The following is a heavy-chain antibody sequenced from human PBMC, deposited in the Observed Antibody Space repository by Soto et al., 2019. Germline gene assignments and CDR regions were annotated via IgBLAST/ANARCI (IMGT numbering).Heavy chain of an antibody. V-gene: IGHV3-23*01. CDR1: GFTLSIYA. J-gene: IGHJ3*01. Sequence: EVQLLESGGDLVEPGGSLRLSYEASGFTLSIYAMTWVRQVAGKGLEWISAISDSADSAYYADSVKGRFTISRDNSKDTLYLHMSSLRAEDTAVYYCARPYGGKIGDALDLWGQGTEVTVSS. CDR2: ISDSADSA. CDR3: ARPYGGKIGDALDL. D-gene: IGHD2-15*01.